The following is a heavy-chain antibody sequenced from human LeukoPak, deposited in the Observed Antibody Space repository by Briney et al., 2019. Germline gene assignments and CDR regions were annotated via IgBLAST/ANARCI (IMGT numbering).Heavy chain of an antibody. D-gene: IGHD6-13*01. CDR1: GFTFDDYG. J-gene: IGHJ4*02. CDR3: ATDQYSSNWYYFDY. V-gene: IGHV3-20*04. CDR2: INWNGDST. Sequence: GGSLRLSCAASGFTFDDYGMSWVRQAPGKGLEWVSGINWNGDSTGYADSVKGRFTIPRDNAKNSLYLQMNSLRAEDTAFYYCATDQYSSNWYYFDYWGQGTLVTVSS.